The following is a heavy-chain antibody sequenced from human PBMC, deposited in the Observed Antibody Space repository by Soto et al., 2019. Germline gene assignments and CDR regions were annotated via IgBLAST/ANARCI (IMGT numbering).Heavy chain of an antibody. Sequence: SVKVSCKASGFTFTSSAVQWVRQARGQRLEWIGWIVVGSGNTNYAQKFQERVTITRDMSTSTAYMELSSLRSEDTAVYYCAADHCSGGSCYWDAFDIWGQGTMVTVS. CDR1: GFTFTSSA. J-gene: IGHJ3*02. V-gene: IGHV1-58*01. CDR2: IVVGSGNT. D-gene: IGHD2-15*01. CDR3: AADHCSGGSCYWDAFDI.